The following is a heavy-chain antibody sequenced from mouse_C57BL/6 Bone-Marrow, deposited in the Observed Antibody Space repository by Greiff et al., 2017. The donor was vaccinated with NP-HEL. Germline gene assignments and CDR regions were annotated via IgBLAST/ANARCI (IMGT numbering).Heavy chain of an antibody. D-gene: IGHD2-5*01. CDR1: GYTFTSYW. CDR3: GRWGYSNYNWDY. J-gene: IGHJ2*01. Sequence: VQLQQPGAELVRPGTSVKLSCKASGYTFTSYWMHWVKQRPGQGLEWIGLIDPSDGYTNYNQKFKGKATLTVDTSSSTAYMQLSSLTSEDAAVYYCGRWGYSNYNWDYGGQGTTLTVSA. CDR2: IDPSDGYT. V-gene: IGHV1-59*01.